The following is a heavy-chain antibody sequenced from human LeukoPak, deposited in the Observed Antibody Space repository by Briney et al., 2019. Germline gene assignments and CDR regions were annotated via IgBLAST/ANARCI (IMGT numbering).Heavy chain of an antibody. CDR1: GSTFSSYW. J-gene: IGHJ4*02. CDR3: ASGDGYFDY. CDR2: IKQDGSEK. D-gene: IGHD3-10*01. Sequence: GGSLRLSCAASGSTFSSYWMSWVRQAPGKGLEWVANIKQDGSEKYYVDSVKGRFTISRDNAKNSLYLQMNSLRAEDTAVYYCASGDGYFDYWGQGTLVTVSS. V-gene: IGHV3-7*01.